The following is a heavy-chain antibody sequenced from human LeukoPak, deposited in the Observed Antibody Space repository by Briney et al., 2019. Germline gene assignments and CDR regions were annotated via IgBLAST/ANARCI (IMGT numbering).Heavy chain of an antibody. CDR3: ARHGGNQSLDY. CDR1: GGTFSSYA. Sequence: SVKVSCKASGGTFSSYAISWVRQAPGQGLEWMGRIIPIFGIANYAQKFQGRVTITADKSTSTAYMELSSLRSEDTAVYYCARHGGNQSLDYWGQGILVTVSS. V-gene: IGHV1-69*04. J-gene: IGHJ4*02. CDR2: IIPIFGIA. D-gene: IGHD4-23*01.